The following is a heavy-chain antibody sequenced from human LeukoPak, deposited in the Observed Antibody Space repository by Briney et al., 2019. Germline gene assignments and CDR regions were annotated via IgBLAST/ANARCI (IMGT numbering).Heavy chain of an antibody. CDR3: ARDSGKGDTAHMDV. CDR1: GGSISNYY. D-gene: IGHD1-26*01. Sequence: SETLSLTCTVSGGSISNYYWSWIRQPAGKGLEWIGHVYTSGSTNYNPSLKSRVTMSVDTSENQFSLRLSSVTAADTAVYYCARDSGKGDTAHMDVWGKGTTVTVSS. V-gene: IGHV4-4*07. CDR2: VYTSGST. J-gene: IGHJ6*03.